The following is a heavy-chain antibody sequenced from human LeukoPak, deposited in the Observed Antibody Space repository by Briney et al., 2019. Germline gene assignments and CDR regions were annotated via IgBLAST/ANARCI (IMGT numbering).Heavy chain of an antibody. CDR2: ISSSSSTI. D-gene: IGHD5-24*01. CDR1: GFTFSSYS. Sequence: GGSLRLSCAASGFTFSSYSMNWVRQAPGKGLEWVSYISSSSSTIYYADSVKGRFTISRDNAKNSLYLQMNSLRAEDTAVYYCARDGVEMATIVYYFDYWGQGTLVTVSS. V-gene: IGHV3-48*01. J-gene: IGHJ4*02. CDR3: ARDGVEMATIVYYFDY.